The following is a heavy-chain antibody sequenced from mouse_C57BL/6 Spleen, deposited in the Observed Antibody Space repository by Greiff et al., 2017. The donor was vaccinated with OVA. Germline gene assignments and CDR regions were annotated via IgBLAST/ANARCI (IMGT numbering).Heavy chain of an antibody. J-gene: IGHJ4*01. Sequence: QVQLKQPGAELVRPGTSVKLSCKASGYTFTSYWMHWVKQRPGQGLEWIGVIDPSDSYTNYNQKFKGKATLTVDTSSSTAYMQLSSLTSEDSAVYYCARGDYYYAMDYWGQGTSVTVSS. CDR1: GYTFTSYW. CDR3: ARGDYYYAMDY. V-gene: IGHV1-59*01. CDR2: IDPSDSYT.